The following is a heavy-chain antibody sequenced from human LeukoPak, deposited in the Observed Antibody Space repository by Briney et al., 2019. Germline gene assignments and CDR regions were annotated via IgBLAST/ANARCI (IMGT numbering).Heavy chain of an antibody. J-gene: IGHJ4*02. CDR2: MYLSGTT. V-gene: IGHV4-4*02. D-gene: IGHD3-22*01. CDR3: AGLVGRYSSGLYYYYFDY. CDR1: GYSINSLDL. Sequence: PSETLSLTCTVSGYSINSLDLWSWVRQPPGKGLEWVGEMYLSGTTHSNPSVKSRVTISIDKFKNQFFLNLSSVTAADTAVYYCAGLVGRYSSGLYYYYFDYWGQGTLVTVSS.